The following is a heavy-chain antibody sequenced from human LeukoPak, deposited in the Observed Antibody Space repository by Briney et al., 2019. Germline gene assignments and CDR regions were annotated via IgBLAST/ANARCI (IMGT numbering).Heavy chain of an antibody. V-gene: IGHV3-48*04. CDR3: AELGITMIGGV. D-gene: IGHD3-10*02. CDR2: ISSSGSTI. J-gene: IGHJ6*04. Sequence: AGGSLRLSCAASGISFSNYSMNWVRQAPGKGLEWVSYISSSGSTIYYADSVKGRFTISRDNAKNSLYLQMNSLRAEDTAVYYCAELGITMIGGVWGKGTTVTISS. CDR1: GISFSNYS.